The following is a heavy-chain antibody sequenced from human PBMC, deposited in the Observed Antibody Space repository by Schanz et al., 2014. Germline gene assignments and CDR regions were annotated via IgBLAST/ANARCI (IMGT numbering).Heavy chain of an antibody. D-gene: IGHD2-21*01. V-gene: IGHV1-18*01. CDR2: ISGYNGDT. CDR1: GGTFSSST. Sequence: QVQLVQSGAEVKKPGASVRVSCKASGGTFSSSTLTWVRQAPGQGLEWMGWISGYNGDTNYAPKFQDRVTMTTDTSTGITSLELRNLKSDDTAVYYCATGPHIVVAFDYWGQGTLVTVSS. J-gene: IGHJ4*02. CDR3: ATGPHIVVAFDY.